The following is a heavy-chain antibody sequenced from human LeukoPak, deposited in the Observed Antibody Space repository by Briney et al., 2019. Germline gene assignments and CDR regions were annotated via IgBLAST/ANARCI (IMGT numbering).Heavy chain of an antibody. J-gene: IGHJ3*02. CDR2: ISYDGSNK. Sequence: PGGSLRLSCAASGFTFSSYSMNWARQAPGKGLEWVAVISYDGSNKYYADSVKGRFTISRDNSKNTLYLQMNSLRAEDTAVYYCAKGELDRIAAAGPDAFDIWGQGTMVTVSS. D-gene: IGHD6-13*01. CDR3: AKGELDRIAAAGPDAFDI. CDR1: GFTFSSYS. V-gene: IGHV3-30*18.